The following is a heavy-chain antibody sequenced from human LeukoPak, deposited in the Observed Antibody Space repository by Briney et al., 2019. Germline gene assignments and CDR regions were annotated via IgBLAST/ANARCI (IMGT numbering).Heavy chain of an antibody. CDR2: IHYTGAT. V-gene: IGHV4-34*01. CDR3: ARGVLGPYYFDL. J-gene: IGHJ2*01. D-gene: IGHD7-27*01. CDR1: GGTFRGYY. Sequence: SETLSLTCAVYGGTFRGYYWSWIRQPPGKGLEWIGEIHYTGATNYKPSLKSRVTISGDPSKNQVSLGVSFVTAADTAVYYCARGVLGPYYFDLWGRGTLVTVSS.